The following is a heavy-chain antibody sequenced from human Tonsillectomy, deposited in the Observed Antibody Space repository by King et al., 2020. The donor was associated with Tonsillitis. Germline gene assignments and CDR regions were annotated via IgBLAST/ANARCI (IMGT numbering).Heavy chain of an antibody. CDR2: IIPILGIA. J-gene: IGHJ4*02. Sequence: QLVQSGAEVKKPGSSVKVSCKASGGTFSSFAINWVRQAPGQGLEWMGRIIPILGIANYALKFQGRLTITADKSTSTAYMELSSLRSEDTAVYYCAIEGITGTTTPPFDYWGQGTLVTVSS. CDR1: GGTFSSFA. V-gene: IGHV1-69*04. CDR3: AIEGITGTTTPPFDY. D-gene: IGHD1-20*01.